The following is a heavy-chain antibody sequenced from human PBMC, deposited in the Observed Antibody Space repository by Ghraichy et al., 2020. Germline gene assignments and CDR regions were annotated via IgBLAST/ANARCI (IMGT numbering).Heavy chain of an antibody. CDR3: ATDIVQCGGDCYGDTFDI. D-gene: IGHD2-21*02. CDR2: ISAYIEDT. V-gene: IGHV1-18*04. Sequence: ASVMVSCKASGYSFTSYGLSWVRQAPGQGLEWIGWISAYIEDTNYAKSLQGRVTLTTDTSTSTAYMELRSLRSDDTAVYYCATDIVQCGGDCYGDTFDIWGKGTMGTVS. J-gene: IGHJ3*02. CDR1: GYSFTSYG.